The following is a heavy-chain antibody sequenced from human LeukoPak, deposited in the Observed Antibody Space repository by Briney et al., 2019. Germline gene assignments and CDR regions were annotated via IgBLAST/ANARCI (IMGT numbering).Heavy chain of an antibody. V-gene: IGHV4-59*01. CDR3: ARELDDSSGSDAFDI. CDR1: GGSISSYY. CDR2: IYYSGST. D-gene: IGHD3-22*01. J-gene: IGHJ3*02. Sequence: PSETLSLXCTVSGGSISSYYWSWIRQPPGKGLEWIGYIYYSGSTNYNPSLKSRVTISVDTSKNQFSLKLSSVTAADTAVYYCARELDDSSGSDAFDIWGQGTMVTVSS.